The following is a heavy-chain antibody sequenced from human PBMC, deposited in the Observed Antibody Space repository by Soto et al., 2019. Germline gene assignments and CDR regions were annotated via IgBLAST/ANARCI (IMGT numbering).Heavy chain of an antibody. Sequence: QIQLLQSGAEVKKPGASVKVTCKASGYTFRNFGISWVRQAPGQGLEWMGWISAYNANANYAQKFQGRLTMTADTSTSTAYMELRSLRSDDTAGYYCARENSYFVYWVQGTLVTVSS. J-gene: IGHJ4*02. CDR2: ISAYNANA. CDR3: ARENSYFVY. CDR1: GYTFRNFG. V-gene: IGHV1-18*01.